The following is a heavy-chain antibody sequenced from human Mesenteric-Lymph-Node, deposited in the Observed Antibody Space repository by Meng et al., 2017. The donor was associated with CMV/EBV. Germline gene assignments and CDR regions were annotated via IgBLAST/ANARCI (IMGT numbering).Heavy chain of an antibody. Sequence: GGSLRLSCAASGFSFDDYAMHWVRQAPGKGLEWVSAINWNNGYMGYADSVKGRFTISRDNAKNSLYLQMNSLRAEDSALYYCAKDMIAASGVGYRYNYYAMDVWGQGTTVTVSS. CDR2: INWNNGYM. CDR3: AKDMIAASGVGYRYNYYAMDV. D-gene: IGHD6-13*01. J-gene: IGHJ6*02. CDR1: GFSFDDYA. V-gene: IGHV3-9*01.